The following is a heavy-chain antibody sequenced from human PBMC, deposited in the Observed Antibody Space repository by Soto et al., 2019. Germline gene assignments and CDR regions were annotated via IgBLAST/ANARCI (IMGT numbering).Heavy chain of an antibody. CDR3: ARRRYSYGYGGGMDV. V-gene: IGHV1-2*02. CDR2: INPNSGGT. D-gene: IGHD5-18*01. CDR1: GYTFTGYY. J-gene: IGHJ6*02. Sequence: QVQLVQSGAEVKKPGASVKVSCKASGYTFTGYYMHWVRQAPGQGLEWMGWINPNSGGTNYAQKFQVRVTRARDRSLSAANMELSRLRSDATAVYYCARRRYSYGYGGGMDVWGQVTTVNVSS.